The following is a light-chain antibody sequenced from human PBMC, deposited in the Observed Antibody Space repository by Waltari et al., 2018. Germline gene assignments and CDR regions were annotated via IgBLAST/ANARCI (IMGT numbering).Light chain of an antibody. V-gene: IGKV1-5*01. CDR3: QQYRGLWT. Sequence: DIQMTQSPSTLSASVRDRVTIPCRASQSVRSWLAWYRQKPGEAPKLLIYDASSLESGVPSRFSGSGSGTEFTLTISSLQSDDFATYYCQQYRGLWTFGQGTRVEVK. CDR2: DAS. J-gene: IGKJ1*01. CDR1: QSVRSW.